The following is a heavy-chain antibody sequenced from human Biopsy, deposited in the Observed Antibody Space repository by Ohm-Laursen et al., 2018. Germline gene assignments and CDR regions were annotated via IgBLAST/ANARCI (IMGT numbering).Heavy chain of an antibody. CDR3: ASLGRYCSGENCYGIGY. Sequence: GTLSLTCIVTDKSINKYYWSWLRQPAGKGLEYIGRILFSGDTNPDYNPSLKSRVTMSVDTSKNQFSLRLSSVTAADTAVYYCASLGRYCSGENCYGIGYWGQGTLVTVSS. CDR1: DKSINKYY. CDR2: ILFSGDT. J-gene: IGHJ4*02. D-gene: IGHD2-15*01. V-gene: IGHV4-4*07.